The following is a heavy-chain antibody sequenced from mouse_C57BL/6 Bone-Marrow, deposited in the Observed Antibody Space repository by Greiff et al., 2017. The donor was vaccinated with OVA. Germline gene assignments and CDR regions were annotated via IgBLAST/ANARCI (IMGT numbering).Heavy chain of an antibody. J-gene: IGHJ3*01. Sequence: EVQGVESGGDLVKPGGSLKLSCAASGFTFSSYGMSWVRQTPDKRLEWVATISSGGSYTYYTDSVKGRFTISRDNAKNTLYLQMSSLKSEDTAMYYCARHEWDLGMMFAYWGQGTLVTVSA. CDR3: ARHEWDLGMMFAY. CDR1: GFTFSSYG. D-gene: IGHD2-3*01. CDR2: ISSGGSYT. V-gene: IGHV5-6*01.